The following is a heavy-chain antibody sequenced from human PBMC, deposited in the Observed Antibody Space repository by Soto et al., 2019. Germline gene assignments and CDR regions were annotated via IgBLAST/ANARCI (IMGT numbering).Heavy chain of an antibody. D-gene: IGHD1-20*01. Sequence: QVQLVESGGGVVQPGRSLRLSCAASGFTFSSYAMHWVRQAPGKGLEWVAVISYDGSNKYYADSVKGRFTISRDNSKNTLHLQMNSLRAEDTAVYYCARDPHNWNYLDYWGQGTLVTVSS. CDR2: ISYDGSNK. J-gene: IGHJ4*02. CDR3: ARDPHNWNYLDY. CDR1: GFTFSSYA. V-gene: IGHV3-30-3*01.